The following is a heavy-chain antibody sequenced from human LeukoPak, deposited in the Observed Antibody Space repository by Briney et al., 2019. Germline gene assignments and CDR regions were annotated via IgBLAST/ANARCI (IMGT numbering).Heavy chain of an antibody. J-gene: IGHJ4*02. Sequence: SETLSLTCTVSGGSISIYYWSWIRQPPGEGLGWIGYIYSSGSTNYNPSLKSRVTISVDTSKNQFSLKLSSVTAADTAVYYCARGRGDWQWLDYWGQGTLVTVSS. D-gene: IGHD6-19*01. CDR1: GGSISIYY. V-gene: IGHV4-59*01. CDR2: IYSSGST. CDR3: ARGRGDWQWLDY.